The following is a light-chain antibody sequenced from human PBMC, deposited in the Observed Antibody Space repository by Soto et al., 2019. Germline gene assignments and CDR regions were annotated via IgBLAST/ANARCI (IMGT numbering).Light chain of an antibody. Sequence: DIQMTQSPSTLSASVGDRVTITCRASQSISRYLAWYQQKPGKAPKLLIYRASSLESGVPSRFSGSGSGTEFTLTISSLQSDDFATYYCQQYDSYLWTFGQGTRVEI. J-gene: IGKJ1*01. CDR3: QQYDSYLWT. CDR1: QSISRY. CDR2: RAS. V-gene: IGKV1-5*03.